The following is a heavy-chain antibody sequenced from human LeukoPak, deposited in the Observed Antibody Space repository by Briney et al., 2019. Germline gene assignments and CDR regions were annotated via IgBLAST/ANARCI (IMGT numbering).Heavy chain of an antibody. V-gene: IGHV3-13*01. CDR2: IDTTGDT. CDR3: ALQTY. CDR1: GFTFSSYD. J-gene: IGHJ4*02. Sequence: GGSLRLSCAASGFTFSSYDMHWVRQGTGKGLEWVSAIDTTGDTYYPGSVKGRFTISRDNSKNTMNLQMNGLRTEDTAVYYCALQTYWGQGTLVTVSS.